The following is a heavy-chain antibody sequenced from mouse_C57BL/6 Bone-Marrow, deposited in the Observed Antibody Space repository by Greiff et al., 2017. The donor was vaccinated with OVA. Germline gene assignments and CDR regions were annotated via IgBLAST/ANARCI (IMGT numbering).Heavy chain of an antibody. CDR2: IDPSDSET. CDR1: GYTFTSYW. D-gene: IGHD2-2*01. V-gene: IGHV1-52*01. J-gene: IGHJ3*01. Sequence: VQLQQPGAELVRPGSSVKLSCKASGYTFTSYWMPWVKQRPIKGLEWIGNIDPSDSETHYNQKFKDKATMTVDKASSTAYMQLSSLTSEDSAVYYCARGRIYYGYDWGQGTLVTVSA. CDR3: ARGRIYYGYD.